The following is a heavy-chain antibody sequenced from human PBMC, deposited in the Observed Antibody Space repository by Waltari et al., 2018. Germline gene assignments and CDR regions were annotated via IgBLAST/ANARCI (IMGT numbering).Heavy chain of an antibody. V-gene: IGHV3-48*03. CDR2: ITSSGSTI. D-gene: IGHD3-10*01. J-gene: IGHJ6*02. CDR1: GFSFSSYE. Sequence: EGQLVESGGGLVQPGGSLRLSCAASGFSFSSYEMNWVRQAPGKGLGWSSYITSSGSTIYYADSVKGRFTISRDNAKNSLYLQMNSLRAEDTAVYFCARDSEYYYGMDVWGQGTTVLVSS. CDR3: ARDSEYYYGMDV.